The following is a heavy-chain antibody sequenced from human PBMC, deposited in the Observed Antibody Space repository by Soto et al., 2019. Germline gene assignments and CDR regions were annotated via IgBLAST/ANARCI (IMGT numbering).Heavy chain of an antibody. V-gene: IGHV4-39*01. J-gene: IGHJ5*02. Sequence: PSETLSLTCSVSGDSISNSRFYWAWIRQPPGEGLEWIGSIYHTGNAYYNTSLKSRVTISVDTSKNQFSLKLTSVTAADAALYYCARDFFDSSDYTTNWFDPWGQGTLVTVS. CDR1: GDSISNSRFY. D-gene: IGHD3-22*01. CDR3: ARDFFDSSDYTTNWFDP. CDR2: IYHTGNA.